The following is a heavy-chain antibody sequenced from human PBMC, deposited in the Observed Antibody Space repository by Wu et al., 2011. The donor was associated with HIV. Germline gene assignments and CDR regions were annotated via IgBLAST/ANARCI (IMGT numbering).Heavy chain of an antibody. V-gene: IGHV1-2*02. D-gene: IGHD2-15*01. Sequence: YAETFRDRLTMTRDTSVSTAYMELNNLRSDDTAVYYCARLQSLHGLYSNADYWGQGTLVTVSS. CDR3: ARLQSLHGLYSNADY. J-gene: IGHJ4*02.